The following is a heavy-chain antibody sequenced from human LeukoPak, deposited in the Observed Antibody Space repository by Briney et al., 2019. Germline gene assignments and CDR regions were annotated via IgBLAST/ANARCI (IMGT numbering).Heavy chain of an antibody. V-gene: IGHV4-4*02. J-gene: IGHJ4*02. CDR2: IYHSGST. Sequence: PSGTLSLTCAVSGGSISSSNWWSWVRQPPGKGLGWIGEIYHSGSTNYNPSLKSRVTISVDKSKNQFSLKLSSVTAADTAVYYCARGRIFGVAYYFDYWGQGTLVTVSS. CDR1: GGSISSSNW. CDR3: ARGRIFGVAYYFDY. D-gene: IGHD3-3*01.